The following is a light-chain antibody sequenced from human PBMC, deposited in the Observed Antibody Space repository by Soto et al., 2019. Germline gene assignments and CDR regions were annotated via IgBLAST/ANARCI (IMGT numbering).Light chain of an antibody. V-gene: IGLV2-23*02. CDR2: AVS. Sequence: QSALTQPASLSGSPGQSITSSCTGTNSDVASYNLVSWYQHHPGKAPKLMIYAVSKRPSGVSNRFSGSKSGNTASLTISGLQAEDEAAYYCCSYATISTLVFGGGTKLTVL. CDR1: NSDVASYNL. J-gene: IGLJ3*02. CDR3: CSYATISTLV.